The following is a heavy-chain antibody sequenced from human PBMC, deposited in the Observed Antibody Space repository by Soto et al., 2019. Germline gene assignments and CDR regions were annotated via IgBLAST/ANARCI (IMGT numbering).Heavy chain of an antibody. Sequence: QVQLVQSGAEVKKPGASVKVSCKASGYTFTNYGIHWVRQAPGQRLEWMGWINAGSGNTKYSPKFQGRVTFTRDTSASTAYMELSSLRSEDRAMYFCARSGYSSGWYHGYFDFWGRGTLVTVSS. CDR1: GYTFTNYG. V-gene: IGHV1-3*01. J-gene: IGHJ2*01. D-gene: IGHD6-19*01. CDR3: ARSGYSSGWYHGYFDF. CDR2: INAGSGNT.